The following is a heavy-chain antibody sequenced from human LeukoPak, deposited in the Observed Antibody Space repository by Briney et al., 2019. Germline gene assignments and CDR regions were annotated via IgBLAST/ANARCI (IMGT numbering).Heavy chain of an antibody. J-gene: IGHJ5*02. V-gene: IGHV5-51*01. Sequence: GESLKISCEGSGYSFTSYWIGWVRQMPGKGLEWMGMIYPGHSEARYSPSFQGQVTISADKSISTAYLQWSSLRASDTAMYYCARLRDGSNWFDPWGQGTLVTVSS. D-gene: IGHD5-24*01. CDR3: ARLRDGSNWFDP. CDR2: IYPGHSEA. CDR1: GYSFTSYW.